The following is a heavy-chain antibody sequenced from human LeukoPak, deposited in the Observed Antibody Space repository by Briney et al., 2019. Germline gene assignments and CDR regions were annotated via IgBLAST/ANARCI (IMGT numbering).Heavy chain of an antibody. Sequence: GGSLTLSCAASGFTFSSYGMHWVRQAPGKGLEWVAVIWYDGSNKYYADSVKGRFTISRDNSKNTLYLQMNSLRGEDTAVYYCARDSWSLDYWGQGTLVTVSS. CDR1: GFTFSSYG. V-gene: IGHV3-33*01. CDR2: IWYDGSNK. J-gene: IGHJ4*02. CDR3: ARDSWSLDY. D-gene: IGHD6-13*01.